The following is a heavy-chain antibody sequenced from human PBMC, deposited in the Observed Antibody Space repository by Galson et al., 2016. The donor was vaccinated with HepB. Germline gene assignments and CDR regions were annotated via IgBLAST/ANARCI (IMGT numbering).Heavy chain of an antibody. J-gene: IGHJ4*02. V-gene: IGHV3-9*01. Sequence: SLRLSCAASGFTFGDYAMHWVRQAPGKGLEWVSGISWNSGNTGYVDSVKGRFTISRDNPKNSLYLQMNSLRAEDTAVYYCAREELGRWGPGFDYWGQGTLVTVSS. CDR3: AREELGRWGPGFDY. D-gene: IGHD3-10*01. CDR1: GFTFGDYA. CDR2: ISWNSGNT.